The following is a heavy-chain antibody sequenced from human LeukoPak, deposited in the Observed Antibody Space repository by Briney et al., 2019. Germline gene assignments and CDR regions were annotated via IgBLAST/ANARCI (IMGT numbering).Heavy chain of an antibody. CDR2: IYTSGST. Sequence: PSQTLSLTCTVSGGSISSGSYYWSWIRQPAGKGLEWIGRIYTSGSTNYNPSLKSRVTISVDTSKNQFSLQLSSVTAADTAVYYCAREGPDAFDIWGQGTMVTVSS. V-gene: IGHV4-61*02. CDR3: AREGPDAFDI. J-gene: IGHJ3*02. CDR1: GGSISSGSYY.